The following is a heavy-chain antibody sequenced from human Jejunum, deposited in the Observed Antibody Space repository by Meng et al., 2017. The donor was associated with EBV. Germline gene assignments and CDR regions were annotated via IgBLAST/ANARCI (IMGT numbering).Heavy chain of an antibody. D-gene: IGHD1-20*01. V-gene: IGHV3-23*01. CDR2: ISGSGIDT. CDR1: GFIFSNYA. Sequence: EVQLXXXXXGLVXPXXXLRRXXXASGFIFSNYAMSWVRQAPGKGLEWVSIISGSGIDTYYADSVKGRFTISRDNSKNTLFLQMNSLRAEDTALYYCAKDPYGITGTGVFDFWGQGTLVTVSS. J-gene: IGHJ4*02. CDR3: AKDPYGITGTGVFDF.